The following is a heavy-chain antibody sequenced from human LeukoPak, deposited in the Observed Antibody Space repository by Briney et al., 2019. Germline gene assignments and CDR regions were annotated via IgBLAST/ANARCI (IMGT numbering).Heavy chain of an antibody. D-gene: IGHD2-15*01. CDR2: LDPSDSYP. J-gene: IGHJ4*02. Sequence: GESLKISCKGSGYSFTSYWLSWVRQMPGKGLEWMGRLDPSDSYPNYSPSFQGHVTISADKSISTAYLQWSSMKASDTAKYYWARYGGSTNWGQGTLVTVSS. V-gene: IGHV5-10-1*01. CDR3: ARYGGSTN. CDR1: GYSFTSYW.